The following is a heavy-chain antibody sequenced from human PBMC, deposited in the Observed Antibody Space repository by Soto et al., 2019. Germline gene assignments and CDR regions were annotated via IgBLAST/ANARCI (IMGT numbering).Heavy chain of an antibody. CDR2: ISYDGSNK. D-gene: IGHD4-17*01. J-gene: IGHJ3*02. CDR3: AREDYGDYGADDAFDI. CDR1: GFTFSSYA. Sequence: PGGSLRLSCAASGFTFSSYAMHWVRQAPGKGLEWVAVISYDGSNKYYADSVKGRFTISRDNSKNTLYLQMNSLRAEDTAVYYCAREDYGDYGADDAFDIWGQGKMVTVS. V-gene: IGHV3-30-3*01.